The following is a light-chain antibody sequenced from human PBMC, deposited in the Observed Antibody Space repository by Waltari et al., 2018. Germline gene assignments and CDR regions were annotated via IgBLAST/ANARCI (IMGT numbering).Light chain of an antibody. CDR1: SSDVGGHNY. Sequence: QSALTQPASVSGSPGQSISISCTGTSSDVGGHNYVSWYQQYPDKVPKLIIYDVTNRPSGVSYRFSGSMSGNTASLTISGLQPEDEADYYCSSYTTATTPVFGTGTMVTVL. CDR2: DVT. J-gene: IGLJ1*01. CDR3: SSYTTATTPV. V-gene: IGLV2-14*03.